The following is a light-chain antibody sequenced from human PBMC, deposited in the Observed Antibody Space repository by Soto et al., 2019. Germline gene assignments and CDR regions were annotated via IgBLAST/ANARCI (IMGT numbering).Light chain of an antibody. V-gene: IGLV2-23*01. CDR1: SSDVGSYNL. Sequence: QSALTQPASVSGSPGQSITISCTGTSSDVGSYNLVSWYQQHPGKAPKLMIYEGSKRPSGVSNHFSGSKSGNTASLTISGLQAEDEADYYCCSYAGRSTYVFGTGTKVTVL. CDR2: EGS. J-gene: IGLJ1*01. CDR3: CSYAGRSTYV.